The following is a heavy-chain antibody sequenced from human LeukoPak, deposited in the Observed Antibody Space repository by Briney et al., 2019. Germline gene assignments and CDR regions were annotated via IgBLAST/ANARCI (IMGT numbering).Heavy chain of an antibody. J-gene: IGHJ6*02. CDR1: GFTFSSYA. CDR2: ISGSGGTGT. Sequence: GGSLRLSCAASGFTFSSYAMSWVRQAPGKGLEWVSTISGSGGTGTYYADSVKGRFTISRDNSKSTLYLPMNSLRAEDTAVYYCVKDRGGSPFYGMDVWGQGTTVTVSS. D-gene: IGHD1-26*01. V-gene: IGHV3-23*01. CDR3: VKDRGGSPFYGMDV.